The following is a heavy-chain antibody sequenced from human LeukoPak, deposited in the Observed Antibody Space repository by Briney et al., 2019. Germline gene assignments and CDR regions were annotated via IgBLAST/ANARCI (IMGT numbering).Heavy chain of an antibody. J-gene: IGHJ6*02. Sequence: SETLSLTCTVSGGSISSYYWSWIRQPPGKGLEWIGYIYYSGSTSYNPSLKSRVTISVDTSKNQFSLKLSSVTAADTAVYYCARRGSSSNYYGMDVWGQGTTVTVSS. CDR3: ARRGSSSNYYGMDV. CDR2: IYYSGST. CDR1: GGSISSYY. D-gene: IGHD2-15*01. V-gene: IGHV4-59*08.